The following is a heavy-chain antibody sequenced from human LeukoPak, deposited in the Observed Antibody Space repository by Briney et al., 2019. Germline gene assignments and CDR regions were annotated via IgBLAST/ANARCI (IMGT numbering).Heavy chain of an antibody. Sequence: GGSLRLSCAASGFTFSDYDMSWIRQAPGKGLEWVSYIASSSSYTNYADSVKGRFTISRDNAKNSLYLQMNSLRGEDTAVYYCARKADYFDYWGQGTLVTVSS. CDR2: IASSSSYT. CDR3: ARKADYFDY. V-gene: IGHV3-11*03. CDR1: GFTFSDYD. J-gene: IGHJ4*02.